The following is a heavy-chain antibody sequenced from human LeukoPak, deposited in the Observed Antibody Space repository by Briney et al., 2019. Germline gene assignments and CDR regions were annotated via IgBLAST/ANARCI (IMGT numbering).Heavy chain of an antibody. V-gene: IGHV3-7*01. CDR2: IKQDGSEK. Sequence: PGGSLRLSSAASGFTFSDYWMTWVRQAPGKGLEWVANIKQDGSEKDYVDSVKGRFTISRDNAKNSLYLQMDSLRVEDTAVYFCARKGGYSSGYYYWGQGTLVTVSS. J-gene: IGHJ4*02. CDR3: ARKGGYSSGYYY. CDR1: GFTFSDYW. D-gene: IGHD3-22*01.